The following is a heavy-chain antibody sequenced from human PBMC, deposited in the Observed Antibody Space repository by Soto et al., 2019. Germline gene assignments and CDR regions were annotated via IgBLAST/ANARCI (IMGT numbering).Heavy chain of an antibody. CDR2: IYHSGST. CDR3: ARAYGGYADY. CDR1: GGSISSGGYS. D-gene: IGHD5-12*01. Sequence: LSLTCAVSGGSISSGGYSWSWIRQPPGKGLEWIGYIYHSGSTYYNPSLKSRVTISVDRSKNQFSLKLSSVTAADTAVYYCARAYGGYADYWGQGALVTVSS. V-gene: IGHV4-30-2*01. J-gene: IGHJ4*02.